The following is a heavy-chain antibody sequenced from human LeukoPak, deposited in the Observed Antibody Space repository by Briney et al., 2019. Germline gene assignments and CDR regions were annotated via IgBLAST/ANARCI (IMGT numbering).Heavy chain of an antibody. Sequence: GGSLRLSCAASGFTFSTFAMTWVRQGPGKGLEWVSSITGSGAGTFYADSVKGRFTMSRDNSKNTLHLQMNSLRAEDTAVYFCAKTVSGSHSYQGGDYWGQGTLVFVSS. CDR2: ITGSGAGT. J-gene: IGHJ4*02. CDR1: GFTFSTFA. CDR3: AKTVSGSHSYQGGDY. V-gene: IGHV3-23*01. D-gene: IGHD3-16*02.